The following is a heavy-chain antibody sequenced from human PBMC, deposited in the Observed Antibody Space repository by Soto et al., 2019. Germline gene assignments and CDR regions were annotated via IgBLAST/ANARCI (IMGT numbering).Heavy chain of an antibody. CDR2: FIPTFGTA. Sequence: QVPLVQSGAEVKKPGSSVKVSCKASGGTFSSYAISWVRQAPGQGLEWMGGFIPTFGTANYAQKFQGRVTITADKSTSTAYRELSSLRAEDTAVYYCARGGSGWYWDFDYWGQGTLVTVSS. CDR1: GGTFSSYA. J-gene: IGHJ4*02. CDR3: ARGGSGWYWDFDY. V-gene: IGHV1-69*06. D-gene: IGHD6-19*01.